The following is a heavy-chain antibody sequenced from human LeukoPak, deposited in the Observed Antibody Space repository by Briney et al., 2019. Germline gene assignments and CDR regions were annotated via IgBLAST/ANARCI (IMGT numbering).Heavy chain of an antibody. J-gene: IGHJ5*02. CDR1: GNNVSSNSAT. CDR2: TYYRSKWYN. Sequence: SQTLSLTCAISGNNVSSNSATWNWNRQSPSRGLEWLGRTYYRSKWYNDYALSVKSRITINPDTSKNQFSLQLNSVTPEDTAVYYCAREPDTSWFDPWGQGTLVTVSS. V-gene: IGHV6-1*01. CDR3: AREPDTSWFDP. D-gene: IGHD1-14*01.